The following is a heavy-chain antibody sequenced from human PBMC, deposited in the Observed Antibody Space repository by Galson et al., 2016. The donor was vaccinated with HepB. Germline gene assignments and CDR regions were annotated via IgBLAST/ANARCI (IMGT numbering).Heavy chain of an antibody. CDR3: TKDRALGYNFMNGYYFDY. V-gene: IGHV3-21*01. D-gene: IGHD3-3*01. Sequence: SLRLSCAASEFTFSNYGMSWVRQAPGKGLEWVSSISSGGTYMYYGDSVKGRFTISRDDSKNTLYLQMNGLSSEDTAVYYCTKDRALGYNFMNGYYFDYWGQGTHVTVSS. J-gene: IGHJ4*02. CDR2: ISSGGTYM. CDR1: EFTFSNYG.